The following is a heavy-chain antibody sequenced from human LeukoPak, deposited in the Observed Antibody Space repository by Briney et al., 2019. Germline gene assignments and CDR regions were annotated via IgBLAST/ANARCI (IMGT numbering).Heavy chain of an antibody. J-gene: IGHJ4*02. CDR2: INHSGST. D-gene: IGHD6-13*01. CDR3: ARGRGGSSWLRGHYFDY. V-gene: IGHV4-34*01. CDR1: GGSFSGYY. Sequence: ASETLSLTCAVYGGSFSGYYWSWIRQPPGKGLEWIGEINHSGSTNYNPSLKSRVTISVDTSKNQFSLKLSSVTAADTAVYYCARGRGGSSWLRGHYFDYWGQGTLVTVSS.